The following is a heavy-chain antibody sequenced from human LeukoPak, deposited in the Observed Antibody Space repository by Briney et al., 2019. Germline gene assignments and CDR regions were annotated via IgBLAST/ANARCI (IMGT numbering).Heavy chain of an antibody. V-gene: IGHV3-23*01. CDR2: VTGSGGGT. D-gene: IGHD6-25*01. Sequence: GGSLTLSCAASAFIFSNDAMMWVRHAPRKGLEWVSSVTGSGGGTFYADSVKGRFTISRDNSQNMLYFQMNSLGAEDTAVYYCAKGAASALVDWFDPWGQGTLVTVSS. CDR3: AKGAASALVDWFDP. J-gene: IGHJ5*02. CDR1: AFIFSNDA.